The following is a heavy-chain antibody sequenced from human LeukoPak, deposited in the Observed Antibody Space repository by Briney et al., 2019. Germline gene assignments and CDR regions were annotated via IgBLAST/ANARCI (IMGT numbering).Heavy chain of an antibody. CDR1: GFTFSSYA. CDR3: ARFSSSGWSTN. J-gene: IGHJ4*02. D-gene: IGHD6-19*01. CDR2: ISSSSSYI. Sequence: GGSLRLSCAASGFTFSSYAMSWVRQAPGKGLEWVSSISSSSSYIYYADSVKGRFTISRDNAKNSLYLQMSSLRAEDTAVYYCARFSSSGWSTNWGQGTLVTVSS. V-gene: IGHV3-21*01.